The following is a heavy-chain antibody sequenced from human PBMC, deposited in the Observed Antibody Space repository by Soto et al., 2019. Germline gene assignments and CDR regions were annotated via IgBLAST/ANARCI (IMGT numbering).Heavy chain of an antibody. CDR1: GYTFTSYG. CDR3: ARDLYPTGTAMVTKLYYYGMDV. CDR2: ISAYNGNT. Sequence: ASVKVSCKXSGYTFTSYGISWVRQALGQGLEWMGWISAYNGNTNYAQKLQGRVTMTTDTSTSTAYMELRSLRSDDTAVYYCARDLYPTGTAMVTKLYYYGMDVWGQGTTVTVSS. D-gene: IGHD5-18*01. V-gene: IGHV1-18*01. J-gene: IGHJ6*02.